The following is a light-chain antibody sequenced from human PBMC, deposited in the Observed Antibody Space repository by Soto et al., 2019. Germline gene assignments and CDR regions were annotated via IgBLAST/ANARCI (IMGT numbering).Light chain of an antibody. V-gene: IGLV2-8*01. J-gene: IGLJ3*02. CDR3: SSYVHSNVM. CDR2: EVS. Sequence: QSALTQPPSASGSLGQSVTISCTGTSSDVGGYNYVSWYQQYPGKAPKLMIYEVSKRPSGVPDRFSGSKSGNTASLTVSELQAEAEAEYYCSSYVHSNVMFGGGTKLTVL. CDR1: SSDVGGYNY.